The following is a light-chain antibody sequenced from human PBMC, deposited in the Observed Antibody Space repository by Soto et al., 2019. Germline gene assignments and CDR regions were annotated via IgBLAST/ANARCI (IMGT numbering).Light chain of an antibody. Sequence: AIQMTQSPSSLSASVVDRVTITFRASQGIRNDLGWYQQKPGKAPELLIYAASSLQSGVPSRFSGSGSGTDFTFTISSLQPEDIATYYCQQYDNLPLTFGGGTKVDIK. CDR1: QGIRND. CDR3: QQYDNLPLT. CDR2: AAS. J-gene: IGKJ4*01. V-gene: IGKV1-6*01.